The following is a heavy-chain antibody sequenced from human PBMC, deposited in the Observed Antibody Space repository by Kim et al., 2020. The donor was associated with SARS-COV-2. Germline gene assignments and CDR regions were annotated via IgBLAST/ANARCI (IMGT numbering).Heavy chain of an antibody. CDR2: IGISGDT. Sequence: GGSLRLSCAASGFSFSSYDMHWVRQATGRGLEWVSAIGISGDTYYPGSVKGRFTISRENTKNSFYLQMNSLRAGDTAVYYCARAPPGVNGSGYSFDIWGQGTMVTVSS. V-gene: IGHV3-13*01. J-gene: IGHJ3*02. CDR3: ARAPPGVNGSGYSFDI. CDR1: GFSFSSYD. D-gene: IGHD3-22*01.